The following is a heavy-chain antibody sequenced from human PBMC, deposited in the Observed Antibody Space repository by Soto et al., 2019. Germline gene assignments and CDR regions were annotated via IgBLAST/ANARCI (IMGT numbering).Heavy chain of an antibody. CDR2: INHSGST. J-gene: IGHJ5*02. D-gene: IGHD6-13*01. Sequence: PSETLSLTCAVYGGSFSGYYWSWIRQPPGKGLEWIGEINHSGSTNYNPSLKSRVTISVDTSKNQFSLKLSSVTAADTAVYYCAHRPGIAAAGWFDPWGQGTLVTVSS. CDR3: AHRPGIAAAGWFDP. CDR1: GGSFSGYY. V-gene: IGHV4-34*01.